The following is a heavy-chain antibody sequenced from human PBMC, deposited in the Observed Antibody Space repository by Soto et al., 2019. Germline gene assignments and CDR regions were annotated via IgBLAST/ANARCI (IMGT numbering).Heavy chain of an antibody. Sequence: QVQLQESGPGLVKPSETLSLTCTVSGGSISSYYWSWIRQPPGKGLEWIGYIYYSGSTNYNPSRTSRVTISVDTSKNQSSLKLSSVTAADTAVYYCARTLGSGWPEWRGDDAFDSWGQGTMVTVSS. V-gene: IGHV4-59*01. CDR1: GGSISSYY. CDR3: ARTLGSGWPEWRGDDAFDS. D-gene: IGHD6-19*01. J-gene: IGHJ3*02. CDR2: IYYSGST.